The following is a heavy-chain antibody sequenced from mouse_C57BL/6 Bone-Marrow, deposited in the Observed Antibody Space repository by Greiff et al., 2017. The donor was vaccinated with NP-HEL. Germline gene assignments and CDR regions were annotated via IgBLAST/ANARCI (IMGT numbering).Heavy chain of an antibody. D-gene: IGHD1-1*01. CDR1: GYTFTGYW. V-gene: IGHV1-9*01. Sequence: QVQLQQSGAELMKPGASVKLSCKATGYTFTGYWIEWVKQRPGHGLEWIGEILPGSGSTNYNEKFKGKATFTADTSSNTAYMQLSSLTTEDSSIYYCSRYHFGSPLRGYAIDYWGQGTSVTVSS. CDR3: SRYHFGSPLRGYAIDY. CDR2: ILPGSGST. J-gene: IGHJ4*01.